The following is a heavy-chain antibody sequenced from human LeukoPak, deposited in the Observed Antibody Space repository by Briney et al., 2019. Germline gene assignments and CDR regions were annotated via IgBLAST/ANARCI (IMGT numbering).Heavy chain of an antibody. D-gene: IGHD1-26*01. CDR2: IYPGDSDT. J-gene: IGHJ6*02. Sequence: GESLKISCKGSGYSFTSYWIGWVRQMPGKGLEWMGIIYPGDSDTRYSPSFQGQVTISADKSISTAYLQWSSLKASDTAMYYCARHQIGSYPYHGMDVWGQGTTVTVSS. CDR1: GYSFTSYW. V-gene: IGHV5-51*01. CDR3: ARHQIGSYPYHGMDV.